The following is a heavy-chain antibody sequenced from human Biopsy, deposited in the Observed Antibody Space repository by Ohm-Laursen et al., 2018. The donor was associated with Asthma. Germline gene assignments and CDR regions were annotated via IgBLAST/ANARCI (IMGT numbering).Heavy chain of an antibody. CDR3: ARGQKSAGDRWFDP. CDR2: INPSGGST. CDR1: GYTFTSYY. V-gene: IGHV1-46*01. J-gene: IGHJ5*02. D-gene: IGHD6-13*01. Sequence: GSSVKVSCKVSGYTFTSYYMHWVRQAPGQGLEWMGIINPSGGSTSYAQKFQGRVTMTRDTSTSTVYMEVSRLRSDDTAVYYCARGQKSAGDRWFDPWGQGTLVTVSS.